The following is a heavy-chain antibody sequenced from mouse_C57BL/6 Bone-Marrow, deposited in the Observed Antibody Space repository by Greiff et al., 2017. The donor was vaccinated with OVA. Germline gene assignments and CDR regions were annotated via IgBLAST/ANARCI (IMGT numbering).Heavy chain of an antibody. CDR2: IYPGDGDT. V-gene: IGHV1-82*01. D-gene: IGHD2-3*01. Sequence: QVQLQQSGPELVKPGASVKISCKASGYAFSSSWMNWVKQRPGKGLEWIGRIYPGDGDTNYNGKFKGKATLTADKSSSTAYMQLSSLTSEDSAVYFCAREWLLLVDYWGQGTTLTVSS. J-gene: IGHJ2*01. CDR1: GYAFSSSW. CDR3: AREWLLLVDY.